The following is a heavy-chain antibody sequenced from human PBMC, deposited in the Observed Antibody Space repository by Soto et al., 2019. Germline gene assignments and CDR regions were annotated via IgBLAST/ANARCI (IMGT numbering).Heavy chain of an antibody. CDR3: AKDSGDY. CDR2: ISYDGSNK. CDR1: GFTFSSYG. J-gene: IGHJ4*02. Sequence: QTGGSLRLSCAASGFTFSSYGMHWVRQAPGKGLEWVAVISYDGSNKYYADSVKGRFTISRDNSKNTLYLQMNSLRAEDTAVYYCAKDSGDYWGQGTLVTVSS. V-gene: IGHV3-30*18.